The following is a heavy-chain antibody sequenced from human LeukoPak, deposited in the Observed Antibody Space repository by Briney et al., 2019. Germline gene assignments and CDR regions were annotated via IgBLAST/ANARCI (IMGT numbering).Heavy chain of an antibody. D-gene: IGHD3-3*01. V-gene: IGHV3-64*02. CDR2: IVSNGGNT. CDR3: ARGGYYAASDI. Sequence: GGSLRLSCAASGLTFSSHAMHWVRQAPGKGLEYVSAIVSNGGNTYYADSVWGRFTISRDNSKDTVYLQMGSLRPEDTAVYYCARGGYYAASDIWGQGALVTVSS. CDR1: GLTFSSHA. J-gene: IGHJ4*02.